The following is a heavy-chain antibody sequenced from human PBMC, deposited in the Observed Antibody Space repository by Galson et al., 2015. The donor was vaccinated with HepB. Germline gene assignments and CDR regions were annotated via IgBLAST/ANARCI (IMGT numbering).Heavy chain of an antibody. CDR2: IYYSGST. D-gene: IGHD3-22*01. CDR3: AREPYYFGSSGNYYYFDS. J-gene: IGHJ4*02. V-gene: IGHV4-31*03. CDR1: GGSISSGGYY. Sequence: TLSLTCTVSGGSISSGGYYWSWIRQHPGKGLEWIGYIYYSGSTYYNPSLKSRVTISVDTSKNQFSLKLSSVTAADTAVYYCAREPYYFGSSGNYYYFDSWGQGTLVTVSS.